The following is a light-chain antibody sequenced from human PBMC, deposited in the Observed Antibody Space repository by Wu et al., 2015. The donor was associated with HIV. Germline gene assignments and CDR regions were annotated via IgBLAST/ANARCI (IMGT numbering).Light chain of an antibody. Sequence: DIQMTQSPSTLSASVGDRVTITCRASQSISSWLAWYQQKPGKAPKLLIYKASSVENGVPSRFSGSGSGTEFTLTISSLQPDDFATYYCQQYNSYPYSFGQGTKLEIK. CDR2: KAS. V-gene: IGKV1-5*03. J-gene: IGKJ2*03. CDR3: QQYNSYPYS. CDR1: QSISSW.